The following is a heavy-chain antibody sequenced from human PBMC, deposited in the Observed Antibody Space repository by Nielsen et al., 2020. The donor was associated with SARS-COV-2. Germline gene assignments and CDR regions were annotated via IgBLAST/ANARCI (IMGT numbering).Heavy chain of an antibody. CDR1: GYSFTSYW. CDR3: ARLSYGSSRGGQDY. Sequence: GGSLRLSCKGSGYSFTSYWIGWVRQMPGKGLEWMGIIYPGDSDTRYSPSFQGQVTISADKSISTAYLQWSSLKASDTAMYYCARLSYGSSRGGQDYRGQGTLVTVSS. CDR2: IYPGDSDT. D-gene: IGHD6-13*01. J-gene: IGHJ4*02. V-gene: IGHV5-51*01.